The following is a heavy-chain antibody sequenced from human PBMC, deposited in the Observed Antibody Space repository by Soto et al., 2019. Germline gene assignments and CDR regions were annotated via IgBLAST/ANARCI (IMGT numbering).Heavy chain of an antibody. D-gene: IGHD6-19*01. J-gene: IGHJ4*02. CDR2: LCWDDDK. V-gene: IGHV2-5*02. CDR1: GFSLNTNAVG. Sequence: QITLKESGPTLVKPTQTLTLTCTFSGFSLNTNAVGVAWIRQPPGKALEWLALLCWDDDKRYSPSLKSRLTITTDTSKNQVVLTMTNMDPEDTATYYCAHRRVRDSSGENFDSWGQGTLVTVSS. CDR3: AHRRVRDSSGENFDS.